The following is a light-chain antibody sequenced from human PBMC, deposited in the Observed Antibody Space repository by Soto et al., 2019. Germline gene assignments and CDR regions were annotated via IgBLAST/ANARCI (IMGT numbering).Light chain of an antibody. CDR1: QSLLYSPDNKNY. J-gene: IGKJ4*01. CDR2: WAS. CDR3: HQYYSLPLT. Sequence: DVVVTQSPVPLAVSLGERATINCKSSQSLLYSPDNKNYLAWYQQKQGQPPKLLIYWASTRASGVPARFNGSGSGTDFTLNITSLQADDVALYYCHQYYSLPLTFGGGTKVET. V-gene: IGKV4-1*01.